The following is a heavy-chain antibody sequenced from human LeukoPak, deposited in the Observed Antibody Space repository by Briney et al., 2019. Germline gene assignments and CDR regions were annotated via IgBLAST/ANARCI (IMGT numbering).Heavy chain of an antibody. V-gene: IGHV3-30*02. CDR2: IRYHGSDK. CDR1: GFTFSSCG. J-gene: IGHJ3*02. D-gene: IGHD6-13*01. CDR3: ARDTSPRIAAIYYDAFDI. Sequence: GGSLRLSCAASGFTFSSCGMHWVRQAPGKGLEWVAFIRYHGSDKYYADSVKGRFTISRDNSENTLYLQMNSLRAEDTAVYYCARDTSPRIAAIYYDAFDIWGQGTMVTVSS.